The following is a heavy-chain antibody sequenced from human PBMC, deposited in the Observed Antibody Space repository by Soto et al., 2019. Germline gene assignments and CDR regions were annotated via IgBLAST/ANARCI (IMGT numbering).Heavy chain of an antibody. Sequence: SETLSLTCAVYGGSFSGYYWSWIRQPPGKGLEWIGEINHSGSTNYNPSLKSRVTISVDTSKNQFSLKLSSVTAADTAVYYCASGVTVTAGIDYWGQGTLVTVSS. CDR3: ASGVTVTAGIDY. CDR1: GGSFSGYY. D-gene: IGHD4-17*01. CDR2: INHSGST. J-gene: IGHJ4*02. V-gene: IGHV4-34*01.